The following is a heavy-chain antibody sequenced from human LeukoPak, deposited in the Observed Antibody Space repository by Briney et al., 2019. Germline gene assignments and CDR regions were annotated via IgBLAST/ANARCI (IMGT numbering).Heavy chain of an antibody. CDR3: ARRARATAGGDYFDY. D-gene: IGHD6-13*01. Sequence: SETLSLTCTASGGSISGYYWTWIRQAPVKGLEWIGYIYYNGNTNYSPSLNSRVTISLDTSRSQFSLKVSSVTVADTAVYYCARRARATAGGDYFDYWGQGTLVTVSS. J-gene: IGHJ4*02. V-gene: IGHV4-59*08. CDR1: GGSISGYY. CDR2: IYYNGNT.